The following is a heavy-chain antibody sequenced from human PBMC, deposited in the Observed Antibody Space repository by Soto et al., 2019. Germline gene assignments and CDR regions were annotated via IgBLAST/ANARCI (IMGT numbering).Heavy chain of an antibody. CDR3: AGEPKGGPAAGAFDL. CDR1: GGSISSSNW. CDR2: IFNSENT. J-gene: IGHJ3*01. D-gene: IGHD6-25*01. Sequence: SETLSLTCAVSGGSISSSNWWTWIRQPPGKGLEWIGFIFNSENTYYNPSLKSRISLSIDTSKNQFSLHLNSVTAADTAVYSCAGEPKGGPAAGAFDLWGQGTMVTVSS. V-gene: IGHV4-30-4*01.